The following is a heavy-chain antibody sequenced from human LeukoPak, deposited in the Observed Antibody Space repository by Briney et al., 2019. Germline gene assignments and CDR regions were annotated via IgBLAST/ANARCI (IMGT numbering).Heavy chain of an antibody. CDR2: INHSGST. CDR3: ARGTGGYQLLLYY. Sequence: PSETLSLTCAVSGYSISSGYYWSWIRQPPGKGLEWIGEINHSGSTDYNPSLKGRVTISVDTSKNQFSLKLSSVTAADTAVYYCARGTGGYQLLLYYWGQGTLVTVSS. CDR1: GYSISSGYY. V-gene: IGHV4-34*01. J-gene: IGHJ4*02. D-gene: IGHD2-2*01.